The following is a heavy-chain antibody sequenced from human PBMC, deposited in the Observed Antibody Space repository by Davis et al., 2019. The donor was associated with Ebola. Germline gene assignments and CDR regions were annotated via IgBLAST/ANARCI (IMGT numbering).Heavy chain of an antibody. CDR3: ARTEGGYGDWFDP. D-gene: IGHD5-12*01. CDR1: GGSFSRYA. Sequence: SVKVSCKASGGSFSRYAVTWVRQAPGRGLEWVGGIIPILRTTDNAQKLQGRVTFTVDESTSTAYMELRRLRSDDTAVYYCARTEGGYGDWFDPWGQGTLVTV. CDR2: IIPILRTT. J-gene: IGHJ5*02. V-gene: IGHV1-69*13.